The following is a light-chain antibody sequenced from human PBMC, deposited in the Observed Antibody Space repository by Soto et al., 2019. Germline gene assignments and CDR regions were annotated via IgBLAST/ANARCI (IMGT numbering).Light chain of an antibody. CDR2: DVS. J-gene: IGLJ2*01. CDR3: SSYTSSNTLGV. V-gene: IGLV2-14*01. Sequence: QSVLTQPASVSGSPGQSITISSTGTSSDVGGYNFVSWYQQHPGKAPKLMIYDVSNRPSGVSNRFSGSKSGNTASLTISGLQAEDEADYYCSSYTSSNTLGVFGGGTKVTVL. CDR1: SSDVGGYNF.